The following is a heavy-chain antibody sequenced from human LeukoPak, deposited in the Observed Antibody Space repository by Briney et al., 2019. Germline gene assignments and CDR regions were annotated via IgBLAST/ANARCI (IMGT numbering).Heavy chain of an antibody. D-gene: IGHD1-26*01. CDR3: ARGGFIVGAGDYFDY. CDR1: GYTFTTYG. CDR2: ISAYNGNT. Sequence: ASVTVSFTSSGYTFTTYGIFWVRQAPGQGLEWMGWISAYNGNTNYAQKLQGRVSMITDTSTSTAYMELRSLRSDDTAVYYCARGGFIVGAGDYFDYWGQGTLVTVSS. V-gene: IGHV1-18*01. J-gene: IGHJ4*02.